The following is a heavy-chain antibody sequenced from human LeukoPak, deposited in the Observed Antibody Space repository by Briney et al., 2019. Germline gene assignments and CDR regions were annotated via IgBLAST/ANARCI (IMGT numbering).Heavy chain of an antibody. Sequence: SETLSLTCTVSGGSISSGDYYWSWIRQPPGKGLEWVGYIYYSGSTYYNPSLKSRVTISVDTSKNQFSLKLSSVTAADTAVYYCARDPGYSYLKNGAFDIWGQGTMVTVSS. CDR2: IYYSGST. J-gene: IGHJ3*02. D-gene: IGHD5-18*01. V-gene: IGHV4-30-4*01. CDR3: ARDPGYSYLKNGAFDI. CDR1: GGSISSGDYY.